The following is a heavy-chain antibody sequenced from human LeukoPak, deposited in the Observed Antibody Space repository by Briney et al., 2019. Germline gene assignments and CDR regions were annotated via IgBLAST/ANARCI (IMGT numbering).Heavy chain of an antibody. CDR1: GYTFSSYG. Sequence: ASVKVSCKVSGYTFSSYGISWVRQAPGQGLEWMGWVSGYNGNTNYAQKLQGSVTMTIGTSTTTAYMELRSLRSDDTAVYYCARDRDRYCSSTTCAANYYYGMDVWGQGTTVTVSS. V-gene: IGHV1-18*01. CDR2: VSGYNGNT. D-gene: IGHD2-2*01. J-gene: IGHJ6*02. CDR3: ARDRDRYCSSTTCAANYYYGMDV.